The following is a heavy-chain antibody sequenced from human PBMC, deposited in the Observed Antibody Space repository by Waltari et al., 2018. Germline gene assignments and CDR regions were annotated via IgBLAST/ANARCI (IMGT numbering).Heavy chain of an antibody. CDR1: GYSFTSYW. J-gene: IGHJ5*02. CDR3: ARHANEGLRYFDWLLSSWFDP. D-gene: IGHD3-9*01. V-gene: IGHV5-51*01. CDR2: IYPADSDT. Sequence: EVQLVQSGAEVKKPGESLKISCKGSGYSFTSYWIGWVRQMPGKGLEWMGIIYPADSDTRYSPSFQCQGTISADKSISTAYLQWSSLKASDTAMYYCARHANEGLRYFDWLLSSWFDPWGQGTLVTVSS.